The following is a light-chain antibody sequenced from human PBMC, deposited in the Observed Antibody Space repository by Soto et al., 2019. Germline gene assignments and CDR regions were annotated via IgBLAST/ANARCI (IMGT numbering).Light chain of an antibody. CDR1: QSVSSAY. CDR3: QQYGSSPPSVT. V-gene: IGKV3-20*01. CDR2: GAS. J-gene: IGKJ5*01. Sequence: EIVLTPSPGTLSLSPGERVTLSCRASQSVSSAYLAWYQQKRGQAPRLLIYGASNRATGIPDRFSGSGSGTDFTLTISRLEPEDFAVYYCQQYGSSPPSVTFGQGTRLEIK.